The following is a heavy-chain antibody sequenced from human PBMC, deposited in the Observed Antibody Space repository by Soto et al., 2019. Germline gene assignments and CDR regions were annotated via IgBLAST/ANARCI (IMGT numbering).Heavy chain of an antibody. CDR1: SGSISSYY. Sequence: QVQLQESGPGLVKPSETLSLTCTVSSGSISSYYWSWIRQPPGKGLDWIGYIYYSGGTNYNPSLKSRVTISVDTSKNQFSLKLSSVTAADTAVYYCARGAPAYFDWLFNFDYWGQGTLVTVSS. J-gene: IGHJ4*02. CDR2: IYYSGGT. V-gene: IGHV4-59*08. CDR3: ARGAPAYFDWLFNFDY. D-gene: IGHD3-9*01.